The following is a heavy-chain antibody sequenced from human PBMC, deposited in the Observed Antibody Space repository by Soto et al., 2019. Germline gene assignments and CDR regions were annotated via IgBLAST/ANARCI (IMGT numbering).Heavy chain of an antibody. D-gene: IGHD6-25*01. J-gene: IGHJ6*02. V-gene: IGHV5-51*01. Sequence: GESLKISCKASGYNFDNYWIGWVRQMPGKGLDWMGIIYPGDSDIKYSPSFQGQVTISADKSVNTAYLQWSSLKSSDAAIYYCARRGFLDYHGLDVWGQGTTVTLSS. CDR2: IYPGDSDI. CDR1: GYNFDNYW. CDR3: ARRGFLDYHGLDV.